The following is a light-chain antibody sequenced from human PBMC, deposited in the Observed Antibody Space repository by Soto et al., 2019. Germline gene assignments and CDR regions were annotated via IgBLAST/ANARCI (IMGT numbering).Light chain of an antibody. Sequence: QSALTQPASVSGSPGQSITISCTGTSSDVGGYNYVSWYQQHPGKAPKLMIYDVTNRPSGVSNRLSGSKSGNTASLTISGLQAEDEADYYFSSYTSSSTSVVFGGGTKLTVL. J-gene: IGLJ2*01. CDR1: SSDVGGYNY. V-gene: IGLV2-14*01. CDR3: SSYTSSSTSVV. CDR2: DVT.